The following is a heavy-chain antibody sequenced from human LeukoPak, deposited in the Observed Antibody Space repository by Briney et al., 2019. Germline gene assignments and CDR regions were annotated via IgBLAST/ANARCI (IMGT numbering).Heavy chain of an antibody. Sequence: PGGSLRLSCAASGFTFSSYSMNWVRQAPGKGLEWVGFIRSKAYGGTTEYAASVKGRFTISRDDSKSIAYLQMNSLKTEDTAVCYCSRYYDSSGYSVWGQGTTVTVSS. CDR2: IRSKAYGGTT. J-gene: IGHJ6*02. V-gene: IGHV3-49*04. D-gene: IGHD3-22*01. CDR1: GFTFSSYS. CDR3: SRYYDSSGYSV.